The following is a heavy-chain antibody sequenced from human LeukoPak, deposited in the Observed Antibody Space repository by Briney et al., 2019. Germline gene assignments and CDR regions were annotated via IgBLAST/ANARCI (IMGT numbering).Heavy chain of an antibody. CDR3: APSHYDILTGYRPPFDY. D-gene: IGHD3-9*01. V-gene: IGHV3-23*01. Sequence: GGSLRLSCVASGFTFSSYAMSWVRQAPGKGLEWVSAISGSGGSTYYADSVKGRFTISRDNSKNTLYLQMNSLRAEDTAVYYCAPSHYDILTGYRPPFDYWGQGTLVTVSS. CDR1: GFTFSSYA. CDR2: ISGSGGST. J-gene: IGHJ4*02.